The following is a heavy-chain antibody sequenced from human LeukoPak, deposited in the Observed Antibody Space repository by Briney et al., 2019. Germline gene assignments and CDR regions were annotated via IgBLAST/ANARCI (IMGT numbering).Heavy chain of an antibody. D-gene: IGHD4-11*01. Sequence: GGSLRLSCAASGFTFSSYWMNWVRQAPGKGLEWVSYISSSSSTIYYADSVKGRFTISRDNAKNSLYLQMNSLRAEDTAVYYCARSGATVTYWEGYYYYMDVWGKGTTVTVSS. CDR1: GFTFSSYW. J-gene: IGHJ6*03. V-gene: IGHV3-48*01. CDR2: ISSSSSTI. CDR3: ARSGATVTYWEGYYYYMDV.